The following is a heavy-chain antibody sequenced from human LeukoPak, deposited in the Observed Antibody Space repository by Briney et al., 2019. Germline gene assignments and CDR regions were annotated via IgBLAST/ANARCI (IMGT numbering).Heavy chain of an antibody. V-gene: IGHV3-21*04. CDR3: ANAWGQWLVQFY. CDR1: GFTFSSYS. CDR2: ISSSSSYI. D-gene: IGHD6-19*01. J-gene: IGHJ4*02. Sequence: KAGGSLRLSCAASGFTFSSYSMNWVRQVPGKGLEWVSSISSSSSYIYYADSVKGRFTISRDNSKNTLYLQMNSLRAVDTAVYYCANAWGQWLVQFYWGQGTLVTVSS.